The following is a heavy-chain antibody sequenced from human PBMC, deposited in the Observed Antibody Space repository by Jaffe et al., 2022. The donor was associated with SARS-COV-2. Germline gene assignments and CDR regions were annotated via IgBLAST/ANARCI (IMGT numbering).Heavy chain of an antibody. J-gene: IGHJ6*03. CDR1: GFTFGDYA. CDR3: TRTYYDSSGYYSPYYYYYMDV. V-gene: IGHV3-49*03. D-gene: IGHD3-22*01. CDR2: IRNKGYGGTT. Sequence: DVQLVESGGGLVQPGRSLRLSCTGSGFTFGDYAMGWFRQAPGKGLEWVGFIRNKGYGGTTEYAASVKGRFTISRDDSKTIAYLQMNSLKTEDTAVYYCTRTYYDSSGYYSPYYYYYMDVWGKGTTVTVSS.